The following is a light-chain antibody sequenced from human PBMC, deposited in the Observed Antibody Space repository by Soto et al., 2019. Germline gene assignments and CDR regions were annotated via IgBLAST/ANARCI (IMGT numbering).Light chain of an antibody. J-gene: IGKJ1*01. CDR1: QPIGTS. V-gene: IGKV1-39*01. CDR3: QQGYNTFWT. CDR2: AAT. Sequence: DIQMTQSPFSLSAFVGDSVTVTCRASQPIGTSLHWYQQRAGTAPKVLISAATKLQSGVPSRFSGRGSGTDFTLTISNLQPEDSATYFCQQGYNTFWTFGRGTKVDIK.